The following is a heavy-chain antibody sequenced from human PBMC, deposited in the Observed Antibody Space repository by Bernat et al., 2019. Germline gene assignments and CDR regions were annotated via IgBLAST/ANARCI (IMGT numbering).Heavy chain of an antibody. V-gene: IGHV3-30*01. J-gene: IGHJ6*03. D-gene: IGHD2-2*01. CDR1: GCTFSSYA. CDR3: ARGGYCSSTSCYYDYYYYSMDV. CDR2: ISYDGSNK. Sequence: GELGGAGGGVVQPGRSLRLSCAASGCTFSSYAMHWVRQAPGKGLEWVAVISYDGSNKYYADSVKGRFTISRDNSKNTLYLQMNSLRAEDTAVYYWARGGYCSSTSCYYDYYYYSMDVWGQGTPVTVSS.